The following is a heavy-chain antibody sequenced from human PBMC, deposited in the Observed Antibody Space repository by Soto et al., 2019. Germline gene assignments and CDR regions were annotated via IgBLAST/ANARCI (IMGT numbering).Heavy chain of an antibody. J-gene: IGHJ4*02. CDR3: ARDTVAGTKSFDY. Sequence: QVQLQESGPGLVKPSQTLSLTCTVSGISISSGDHYWSWIRQPPGKGLEWIGYIYYSGSTYYNPSLKSRLTISVDTSKNQFSLKLSSVTAADTALYYCARDTVAGTKSFDYWGQGTLVTVSS. D-gene: IGHD6-19*01. CDR1: GISISSGDHY. CDR2: IYYSGST. V-gene: IGHV4-30-4*01.